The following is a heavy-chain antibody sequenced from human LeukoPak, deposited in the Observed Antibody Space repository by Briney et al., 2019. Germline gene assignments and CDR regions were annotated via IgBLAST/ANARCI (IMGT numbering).Heavy chain of an antibody. CDR3: ARVIITMIVVQDAFDI. J-gene: IGHJ3*02. CDR1: GGTFSSYA. Sequence: SVKVSCKASGGTFSSYAISWVRQAPGLGLEWMGGIIPIFGTANYAQKFQGRVTITADESTSTAYMELSSLRSEDTAVYYCARVIITMIVVQDAFDIWGQGTMVTVSS. CDR2: IIPIFGTA. D-gene: IGHD3-22*01. V-gene: IGHV1-69*13.